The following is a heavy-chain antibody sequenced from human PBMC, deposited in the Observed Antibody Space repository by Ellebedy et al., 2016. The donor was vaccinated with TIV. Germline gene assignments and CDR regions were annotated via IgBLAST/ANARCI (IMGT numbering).Heavy chain of an antibody. Sequence: GESLKISCAASGFPFSRCGMHWVRQAPGKGLEWVAFIRYDGSNKYYADSVKGRFTISRDNSKNTLYLQMNSLRAEDTAVYYCAKGMGRGYNLPTDYWGQGTLVTVSS. J-gene: IGHJ4*02. D-gene: IGHD5-24*01. CDR2: IRYDGSNK. V-gene: IGHV3-30*02. CDR1: GFPFSRCG. CDR3: AKGMGRGYNLPTDY.